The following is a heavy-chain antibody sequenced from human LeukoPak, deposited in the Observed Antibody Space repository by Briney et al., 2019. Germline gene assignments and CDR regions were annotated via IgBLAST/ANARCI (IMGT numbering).Heavy chain of an antibody. D-gene: IGHD3-10*01. CDR3: ARFVPYFDY. J-gene: IGHJ4*02. Sequence: GGSLRLSCTASGFTFGDYAVSWVRQAPGKGLEWVGFIRSKAYGGTTEYAASVKGRFTISRDDSKSIAYLQLNSLKTEDTAVYYCARFVPYFDYWSQGTLVTVSS. CDR1: GFTFGDYA. V-gene: IGHV3-49*04. CDR2: IRSKAYGGTT.